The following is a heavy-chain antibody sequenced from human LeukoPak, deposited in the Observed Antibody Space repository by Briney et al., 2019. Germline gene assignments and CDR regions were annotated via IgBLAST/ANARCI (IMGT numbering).Heavy chain of an antibody. CDR1: GGTFSSYA. CDR2: IIPILGIA. Sequence: SVKVSCKASGGTFSSYAISWVRQAPGQGLEWMGRIIPILGIANYAQKFQGRVTITADKSTSTAYMELSSLRSEDTAVYYCARAIPSPYYFDYWGQGTLVTVSS. D-gene: IGHD2-2*01. V-gene: IGHV1-69*04. CDR3: ARAIPSPYYFDY. J-gene: IGHJ4*02.